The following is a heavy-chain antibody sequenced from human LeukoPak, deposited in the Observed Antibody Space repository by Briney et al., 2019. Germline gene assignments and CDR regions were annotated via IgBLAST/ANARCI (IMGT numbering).Heavy chain of an antibody. V-gene: IGHV4-59*01. CDR2: IYNSGRT. CDR3: GVIAARRLYYGMDV. CDR1: GGSISGYY. J-gene: IGHJ6*02. Sequence: SETLSLTCTVSGGSISGYYWSWIRQPPGKGLEWIGFIYNSGRTNYNPSLKSRVTISVDTSKNQFSLKLSSVTSADTAVYYCGVIAARRLYYGMDVWGQGTTVTVSS. D-gene: IGHD6-6*01.